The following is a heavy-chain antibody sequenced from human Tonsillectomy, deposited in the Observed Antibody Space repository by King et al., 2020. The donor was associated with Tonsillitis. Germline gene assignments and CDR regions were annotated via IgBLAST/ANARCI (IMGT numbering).Heavy chain of an antibody. CDR2: IYWDDDE. CDR3: AHIGHGLRVFDY. V-gene: IGHV2-5*02. J-gene: IGHJ4*02. D-gene: IGHD5-12*01. CDR1: GFSLSTSGVA. Sequence: TLKESGPTLVKPTQTLTLTCTFSGFSLSTSGVAVGWIRQPPGKALEWLALIYWDDDERYSPSLKNSLTITKETSKNQVVLTMTNMDPVDTATYYCAHIGHGLRVFDYWGRGTLLTVSS.